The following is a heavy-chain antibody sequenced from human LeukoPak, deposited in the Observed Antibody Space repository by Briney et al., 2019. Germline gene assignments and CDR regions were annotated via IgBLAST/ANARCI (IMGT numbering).Heavy chain of an antibody. J-gene: IGHJ4*02. CDR2: IKQDGSET. CDR1: AFTFSGYW. V-gene: IGHV3-7*04. Sequence: PGGSLRLSCAASAFTFSGYWMSWVRQAPGKGLEWVADIKQDGSETNYVDSVRGRFTISRDNVKNSLHLQMNSLRAEDTAVYYCARAIGIWSGYSYWGQGTLVTVSS. D-gene: IGHD3-3*01. CDR3: ARAIGIWSGYSY.